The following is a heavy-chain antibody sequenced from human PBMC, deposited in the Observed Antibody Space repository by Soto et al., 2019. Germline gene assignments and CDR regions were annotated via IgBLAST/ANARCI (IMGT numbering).Heavy chain of an antibody. CDR1: GFTFSSYA. Sequence: QSGGSLRLSCAASGFTFSSYAMSWVRQAPGKGLEWVAAISGSGGSTYYADSVKGRFTISRDNSKNTLYLQMNSLRVEDTAVYYCVRDLQGHFGTDAWGQGTTVTVSS. CDR3: VRDLQGHFGTDA. V-gene: IGHV3-23*01. J-gene: IGHJ6*02. CDR2: ISGSGGST.